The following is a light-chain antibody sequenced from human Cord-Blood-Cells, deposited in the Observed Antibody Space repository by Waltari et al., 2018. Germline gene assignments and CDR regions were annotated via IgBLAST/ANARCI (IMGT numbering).Light chain of an antibody. CDR1: SSDVGSYNR. Sequence: QSALTRPPSVSGSPGQSVTISCTGTSSDVGSYNRVSWYQQPPGTAPKLMIYEVSNRPSGVPVRFSGSKSGNTASLTISGLQAEDEADYYCSSYTSSSTYVFGTGTKVTVL. V-gene: IGLV2-18*02. CDR2: EVS. CDR3: SSYTSSSTYV. J-gene: IGLJ1*01.